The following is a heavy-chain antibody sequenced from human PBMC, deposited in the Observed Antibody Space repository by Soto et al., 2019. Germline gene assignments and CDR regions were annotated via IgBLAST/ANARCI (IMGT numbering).Heavy chain of an antibody. D-gene: IGHD3-22*01. CDR2: ISYDGSNK. CDR1: GFTFSSYD. V-gene: IGHV3-30*18. CDR3: EKAGPYDTTIGAFDI. J-gene: IGHJ3*02. Sequence: QVQLVESGGGVVQPGRSLRLSCAASGFTFSSYDMHWVRQAPGKGLEWVAVISYDGSNKYYADSVKGRFTISRDNSKNTLYLQMNSQRAEDKAVDYCEKAGPYDTTIGAFDIWGQGTMVTVSS.